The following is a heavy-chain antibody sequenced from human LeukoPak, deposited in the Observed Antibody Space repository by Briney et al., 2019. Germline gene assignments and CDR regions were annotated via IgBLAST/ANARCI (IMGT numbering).Heavy chain of an antibody. CDR1: GFTFSDYY. CDR3: ARGGRWLQFPNDY. Sequence: PGGSLRLSCAASGFTFSDYYMSWIRQAPGKGLEWVSYISSSGSTTYYADSVKGRFTISRDNAKNSLYLQMNSLRAEDTAVYHCARGGRWLQFPNDYWGQGTLVTVSS. D-gene: IGHD5-24*01. V-gene: IGHV3-11*01. J-gene: IGHJ4*02. CDR2: ISSSGSTT.